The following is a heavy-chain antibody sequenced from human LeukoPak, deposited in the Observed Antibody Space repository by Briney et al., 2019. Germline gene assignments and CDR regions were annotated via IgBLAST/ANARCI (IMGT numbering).Heavy chain of an antibody. CDR3: ARNYYDSSDYYYHDY. Sequence: GGSLRLSCAASGFTFSSYGMHWVRQAPGKGLEWVAVIWYDGSNKYYADSVKGRFTISRDNSKNTLYLQMNSLRAEDTAVYYCARNYYDSSDYYYHDYWGQGTLVTVSS. CDR1: GFTFSSYG. CDR2: IWYDGSNK. D-gene: IGHD3-22*01. V-gene: IGHV3-33*01. J-gene: IGHJ4*02.